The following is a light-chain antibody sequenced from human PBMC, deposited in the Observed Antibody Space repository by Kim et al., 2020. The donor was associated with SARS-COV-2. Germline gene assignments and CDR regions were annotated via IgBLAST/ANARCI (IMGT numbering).Light chain of an antibody. J-gene: IGLJ1*01. CDR1: NSNIGRSF. CDR3: GGWDDSLMGYV. Sequence: GRRVSTSCPGSNSNIGRSFVSWYQQSPGTAPNLLIYNNNQRPSGVPDRFSGSKSGSSASLAISGLRSEDEADYYCGGWDDSLMGYVFGTGTKVTVL. CDR2: NNN. V-gene: IGLV1-44*01.